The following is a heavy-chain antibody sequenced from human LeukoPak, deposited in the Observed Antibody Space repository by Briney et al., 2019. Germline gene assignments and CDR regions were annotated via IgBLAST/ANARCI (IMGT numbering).Heavy chain of an antibody. CDR3: ARGSEYYYDSSGYYDY. Sequence: SETLSLTCAVSGGSISSYYWSWIRQPPGKGLEWIGYIYYSGSTNYNPSLKSRVTISVDTSKNQFSLKLSSVTAADTAVYYCARGSEYYYDSSGYYDYWGQGTLVTVSS. V-gene: IGHV4-59*01. J-gene: IGHJ4*02. D-gene: IGHD3-22*01. CDR1: GGSISSYY. CDR2: IYYSGST.